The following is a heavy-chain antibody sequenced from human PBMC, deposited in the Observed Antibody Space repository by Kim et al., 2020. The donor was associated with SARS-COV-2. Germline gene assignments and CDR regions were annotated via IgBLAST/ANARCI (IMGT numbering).Heavy chain of an antibody. CDR3: AHRLRDGTDAFDI. V-gene: IGHV2-5*01. Sequence: YSPSLKSRLTITKDTSKNQVVLTMTNMDPVDTATYYCAHRLRDGTDAFDIWGQGTMVTVSS. J-gene: IGHJ3*02. D-gene: IGHD5-12*01.